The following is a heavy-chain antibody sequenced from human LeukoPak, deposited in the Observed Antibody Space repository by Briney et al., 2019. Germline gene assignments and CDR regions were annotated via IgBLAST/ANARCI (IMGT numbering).Heavy chain of an antibody. CDR3: TTYADSPGPWFDP. V-gene: IGHV3-23*01. Sequence: GGSPRLSCAASGFTFSSYGLSWVRQAPGKGLEWVSAISGSGGSTYYADSVKGRFTISRDNSKNTLYLQTNSLRAEDTAVYYCTTYADSPGPWFDPWGQGTLVTVSS. CDR2: ISGSGGST. J-gene: IGHJ5*02. CDR1: GFTFSSYG. D-gene: IGHD4-17*01.